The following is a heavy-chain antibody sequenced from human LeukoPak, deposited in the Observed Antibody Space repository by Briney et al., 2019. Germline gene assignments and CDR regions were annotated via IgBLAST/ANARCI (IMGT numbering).Heavy chain of an antibody. CDR3: ASLTSRRKIYYYYYMDV. Sequence: GGSLRLSCAASGFTFSSYWMSWVRQAPGKGLEWVANIKQDGSEKYYVDSVKGRFTISRDNAKNSLYLQMNSLRAEDTAVYYCASLTSRRKIYYYYYMDVWGKGTTVTVSS. D-gene: IGHD3-9*01. J-gene: IGHJ6*03. CDR1: GFTFSSYW. CDR2: IKQDGSEK. V-gene: IGHV3-7*01.